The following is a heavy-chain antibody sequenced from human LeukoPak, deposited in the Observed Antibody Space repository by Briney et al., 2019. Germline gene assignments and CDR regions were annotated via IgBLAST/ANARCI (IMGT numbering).Heavy chain of an antibody. J-gene: IGHJ5*02. CDR2: SLYDGSKT. D-gene: IGHD4-11*01. CDR1: GFTFSSYG. CDR3: AKGRHSNFFDP. V-gene: IGHV3-30*02. Sequence: GGSLRLSCAASGFTFSSYGMHWVRQAPGKGLEWMAFSLYDGSKTYYADSVKGRFTISRDNSKNTLYLQMSSLRAEDTAVYHCAKGRHSNFFDPWGQGTLVTVSS.